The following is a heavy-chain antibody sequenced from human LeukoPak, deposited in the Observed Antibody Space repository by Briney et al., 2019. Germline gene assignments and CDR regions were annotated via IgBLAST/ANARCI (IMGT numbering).Heavy chain of an antibody. Sequence: SETLSLTCAVSGGSISSGGYSWSWIRQPPGKGLEWLGYIYHSGSTYYNPSLKSRVTISVDRSKNQFSLKLSSVTAADTAVYYCARGRGYCSSTSCYPFDYWGQGTLVTVSS. CDR2: IYHSGST. J-gene: IGHJ4*02. V-gene: IGHV4-30-2*01. D-gene: IGHD2-2*01. CDR3: ARGRGYCSSTSCYPFDY. CDR1: GGSISSGGYS.